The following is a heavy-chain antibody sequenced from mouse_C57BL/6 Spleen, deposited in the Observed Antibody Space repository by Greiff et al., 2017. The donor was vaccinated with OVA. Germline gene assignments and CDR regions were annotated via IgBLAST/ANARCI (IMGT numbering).Heavy chain of an antibody. Sequence: EVKLMESGGGLVQPGGSMKLSCAASGFTFSDAWMDWVRQSPEKGLEWVAEIRNKANNHATYYAESVKGRFTISRDDSKSSVYLQMNSLRAEDTGIYYCTFGRHYYGSSYNAYWGQGTLVTVSA. D-gene: IGHD1-1*01. V-gene: IGHV6-6*01. CDR3: TFGRHYYGSSYNAY. CDR2: IRNKANNHAT. CDR1: GFTFSDAW. J-gene: IGHJ3*01.